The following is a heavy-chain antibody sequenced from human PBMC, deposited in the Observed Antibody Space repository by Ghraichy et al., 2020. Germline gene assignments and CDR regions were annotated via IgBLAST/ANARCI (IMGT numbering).Heavy chain of an antibody. CDR1: GFTFGGYA. J-gene: IGHJ4*02. Sequence: GGSLRLSCAASGFTFGGYAMHWVRQAPGKGLEWVSGIRWDSSSIGYADSVKGRFTISRDNAKNTLYLQMNSLRAEDTALYYCARTTTPVGTSPFDYWGQGTLVPDSS. CDR3: ARTTTPVGTSPFDY. D-gene: IGHD1/OR15-1a*01. V-gene: IGHV3-9*01. CDR2: IRWDSSSI.